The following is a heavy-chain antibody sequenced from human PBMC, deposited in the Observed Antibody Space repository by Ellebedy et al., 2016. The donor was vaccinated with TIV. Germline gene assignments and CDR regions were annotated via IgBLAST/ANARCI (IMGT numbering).Heavy chain of an antibody. D-gene: IGHD6-19*01. Sequence: GESLKISCAASGFPFSNHDMHWVRQAPGRPLEWLSAIGTADDTYYSDAVKGRFTISRDNSKNTLFLQMNGLRAEDTAVYYCARDRAGIEVAAYFDYWGQGTLVTVSS. CDR2: IGTADDT. CDR1: GFPFSNHD. J-gene: IGHJ4*02. CDR3: ARDRAGIEVAAYFDY. V-gene: IGHV3-13*01.